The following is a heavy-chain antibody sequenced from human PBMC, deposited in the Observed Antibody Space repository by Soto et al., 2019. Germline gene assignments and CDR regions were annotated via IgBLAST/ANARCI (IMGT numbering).Heavy chain of an antibody. CDR2: VNAASGNT. Sequence: QVHLVQSGAEARKPGASVNVSCMASGFSLNTYVVHWVRQAPGQGLEWMGWVNAASGNTQTSQKFQGRLTLTRDKSANTAYMELSNLRTEDTAVYFCARRPLLESHLDYWGQGTLVAVSS. CDR3: ARRPLLESHLDY. CDR1: GFSLNTYV. J-gene: IGHJ4*02. V-gene: IGHV1-3*01.